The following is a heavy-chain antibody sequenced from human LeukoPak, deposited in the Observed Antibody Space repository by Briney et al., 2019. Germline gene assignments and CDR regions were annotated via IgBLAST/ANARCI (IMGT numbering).Heavy chain of an antibody. Sequence: ASVKVSCKASGYTFTSYYMHWVRQAPGQGLEWMGIINPSGGSTSYAQKFQGRVTMTRDTSTSTVYMELSSLRSEDTAVYYCATPSGIAAAGPYYYYYYMDVWGKGTTVTVSS. CDR2: INPSGGST. CDR3: ATPSGIAAAGPYYYYYYMDV. CDR1: GYTFTSYY. D-gene: IGHD6-13*01. V-gene: IGHV1-46*01. J-gene: IGHJ6*03.